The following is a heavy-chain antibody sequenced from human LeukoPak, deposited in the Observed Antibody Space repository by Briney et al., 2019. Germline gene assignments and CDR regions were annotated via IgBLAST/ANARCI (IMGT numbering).Heavy chain of an antibody. J-gene: IGHJ4*02. CDR2: ISGSGGST. CDR1: GFTFSSYA. Sequence: SGGSLRLSCAASGFTFSSYAMSWVRQAPGKGLEWVSAISGSGGSTYYADSVKGRFTISRDNSKNTLYLQMNSLRAGDTAVYYCAKEVVVDYYFDYWGQGTLVTVSS. V-gene: IGHV3-23*01. CDR3: AKEVVVDYYFDY. D-gene: IGHD2-15*01.